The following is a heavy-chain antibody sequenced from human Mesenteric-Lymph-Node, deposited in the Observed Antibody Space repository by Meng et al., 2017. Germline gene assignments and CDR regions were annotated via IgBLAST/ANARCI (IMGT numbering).Heavy chain of an antibody. Sequence: GLLESFGSVLKTAGAVAQVSSMSSGYIFSNYGRKWVRQAPGQGAEWMRLINTDTGNPTYAQGFTGRFVFSLDTSVSTAYLQISGLKAEDTAVYYCARVAVAGLRYFQHWGQGTLVTVSS. D-gene: IGHD6-19*01. CDR2: INTDTGNP. CDR3: ARVAVAGLRYFQH. J-gene: IGHJ1*01. CDR1: GYIFSNYG. V-gene: IGHV7-4-1*02.